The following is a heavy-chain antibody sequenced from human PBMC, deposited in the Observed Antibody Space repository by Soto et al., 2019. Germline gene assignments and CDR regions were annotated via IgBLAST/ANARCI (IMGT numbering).Heavy chain of an antibody. D-gene: IGHD3-22*01. J-gene: IGHJ5*02. V-gene: IGHV3-48*01. CDR3: GKAAASGYYTVDR. Sequence: EVQLVESGGMLVQPGGSLRLSCAASGLTLSTSSMNWVRQAPGKGLEWISYIRRHTSVTAYADSVKGRFTISRDSAKNSLYLQMDSLRVEDTAVYYCGKAAASGYYTVDRWGQGTLVTVSS. CDR2: IRRHTSVT. CDR1: GLTLSTSS.